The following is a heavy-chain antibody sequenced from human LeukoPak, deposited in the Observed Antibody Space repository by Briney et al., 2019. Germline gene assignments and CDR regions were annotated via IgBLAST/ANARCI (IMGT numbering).Heavy chain of an antibody. CDR2: IYHSGST. CDR3: ARHGRMVRGLIPYNWFDP. CDR1: GGSISSSSYY. D-gene: IGHD3-10*01. V-gene: IGHV4-39*01. Sequence: SETLSRTCTVSGGSISSSSYYWGWLRQPPGKGLEWIGSIYHSGSTYYNPSLKSRVTISVDTSKNQFSLKLSSVTAADTAVYYCARHGRMVRGLIPYNWFDPWGQGTLVTVSS. J-gene: IGHJ5*02.